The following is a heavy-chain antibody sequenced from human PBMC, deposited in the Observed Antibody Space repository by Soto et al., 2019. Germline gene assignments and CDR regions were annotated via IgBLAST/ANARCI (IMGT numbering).Heavy chain of an antibody. CDR1: GYTLTDLS. CDR3: ATGRNSGYDYVWPAFDI. Sequence: QVQLVQSGAEVKKPGASVKVSCKVSGYTLTDLSMHWVRQAPGKGLEWMGGFDPEDGDTIYAQKFQGRVTMTEDTSTDTAYMELSSLRSEDTALYYCATGRNSGYDYVWPAFDIWGQGTMVTVSS. D-gene: IGHD5-12*01. V-gene: IGHV1-24*01. CDR2: FDPEDGDT. J-gene: IGHJ3*02.